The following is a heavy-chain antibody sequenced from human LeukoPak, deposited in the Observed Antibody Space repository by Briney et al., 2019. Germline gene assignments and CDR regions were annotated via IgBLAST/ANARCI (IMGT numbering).Heavy chain of an antibody. V-gene: IGHV3-48*03. J-gene: IGHJ3*02. CDR3: ARPRSDWGAFDI. CDR1: GFTSSRYE. CDR2: ISNSGSTM. Sequence: GGSLRPSCAASGFTSSRYEMNWVRHAPGGGMEWVSYISNSGSTMYYADSVEGLFTISRDNAKNSLYLQMNSLRAEDTAVYYCARPRSDWGAFDIWGQGTMVTVSS. D-gene: IGHD7-27*01.